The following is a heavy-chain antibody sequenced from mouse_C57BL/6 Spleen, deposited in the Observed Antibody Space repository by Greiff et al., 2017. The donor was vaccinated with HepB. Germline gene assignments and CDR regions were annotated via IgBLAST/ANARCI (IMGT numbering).Heavy chain of an antibody. V-gene: IGHV1-80*01. CDR3: ARDYYGSFYAMDY. CDR2: IYPGDGDT. J-gene: IGHJ4*01. Sequence: QVQLQQSGAELVKPGASVKVSCKASGYAFSSYWMNWVKQRPGQGLEWIGQIYPGDGDTNYNGKFKGKATLTADKSSSTAYMQLSSLTSEDSAVYCGARDYYGSFYAMDYWGQGTSLTVSS. CDR1: GYAFSSYW. D-gene: IGHD1-1*01.